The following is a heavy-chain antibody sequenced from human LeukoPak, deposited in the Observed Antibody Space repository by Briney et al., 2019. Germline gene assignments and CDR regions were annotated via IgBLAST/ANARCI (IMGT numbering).Heavy chain of an antibody. CDR1: GGSISTHY. J-gene: IGHJ4*02. Sequence: SETLSLTCTVSGGSISTHYWSWIRQPPGRGLEWIGYIYHTGSTNLHPSLKSRVTISVDTSKNQFSLKLSSVTAADTAVYYCARRGVSGSWYFFDYWGQGTLITVPS. V-gene: IGHV4-59*11. CDR2: IYHTGST. D-gene: IGHD6-13*01. CDR3: ARRGVSGSWYFFDY.